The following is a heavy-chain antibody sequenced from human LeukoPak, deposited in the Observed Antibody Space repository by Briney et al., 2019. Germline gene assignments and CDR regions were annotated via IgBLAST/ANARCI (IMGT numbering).Heavy chain of an antibody. CDR2: IYHGDSDT. CDR3: ARWAATGTGLDF. D-gene: IGHD6-13*01. V-gene: IGHV5-51*01. J-gene: IGHJ4*02. CDR1: AYSFTNYW. Sequence: GESLKISCKGSAYSFTNYWIGWVRQMPGKGLEWMGIIYHGDSDTRYSPSFQGQVTISADKSISTAYLQLSRLTSPDTATDYCARWAATGTGLDFWGQGTLVTVSS.